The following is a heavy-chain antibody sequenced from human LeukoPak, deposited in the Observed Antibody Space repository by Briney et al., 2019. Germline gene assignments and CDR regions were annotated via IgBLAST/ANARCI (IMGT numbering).Heavy chain of an antibody. Sequence: PGGSLRLSCAASGFTFSSYSMNWVRQAPGKGLEWVSSISSSSSYIYYADSVKGRFTISRDNAKNSLYLQMNSLRAEDTAVYYCARAPESNTVVTAIYWGQGTLVTVSS. D-gene: IGHD2-21*02. CDR1: GFTFSSYS. J-gene: IGHJ4*02. CDR2: ISSSSSYI. V-gene: IGHV3-21*01. CDR3: ARAPESNTVVTAIY.